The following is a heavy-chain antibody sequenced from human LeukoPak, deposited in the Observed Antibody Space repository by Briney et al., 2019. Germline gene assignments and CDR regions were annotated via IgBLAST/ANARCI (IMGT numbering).Heavy chain of an antibody. CDR3: ARARTTVTPIDY. CDR1: GGSISSYY. J-gene: IGHJ4*02. Sequence: SETLSLTCTVSGGSISSYYWSWIRQPAGKGLEWIGYIYYSGSTNYNPSLKSRVTISVDTSKNQFSLKLSSVTAADTAVYYCARARTTVTPIDYWGQGTLVTVSS. D-gene: IGHD4-17*01. CDR2: IYYSGST. V-gene: IGHV4-59*01.